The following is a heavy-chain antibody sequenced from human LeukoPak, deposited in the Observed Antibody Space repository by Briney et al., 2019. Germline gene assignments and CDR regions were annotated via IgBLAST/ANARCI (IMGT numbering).Heavy chain of an antibody. D-gene: IGHD3-10*01. CDR3: ATHKPIRITMVRGAPGAFDY. Sequence: GGSLRLSCAASGFTFSSYAMSWVRQAPGKGLEWVSVISGNGGSTYYADSVKGRFTISRDNSKNTLYLQMNSLRAEDTAMYYCATHKPIRITMVRGAPGAFDYWGQGTLVTVSS. J-gene: IGHJ4*02. CDR1: GFTFSSYA. V-gene: IGHV3-23*01. CDR2: ISGNGGST.